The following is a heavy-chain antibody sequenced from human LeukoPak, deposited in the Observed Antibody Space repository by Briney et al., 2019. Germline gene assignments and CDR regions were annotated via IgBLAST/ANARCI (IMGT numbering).Heavy chain of an antibody. CDR3: ARVYGGLDV. Sequence: GGSLRLSCAASGFTFSNYYMNWVRQAPGKGLEWVSCISSSSTYIYYADSVKGRFTISRDNAKNSLHLQMNSLRAEDTAVYYCARVYGGLDVWGQGTTVTVSS. V-gene: IGHV3-21*01. CDR1: GFTFSNYY. CDR2: ISSSSTYI. J-gene: IGHJ6*02. D-gene: IGHD4/OR15-4a*01.